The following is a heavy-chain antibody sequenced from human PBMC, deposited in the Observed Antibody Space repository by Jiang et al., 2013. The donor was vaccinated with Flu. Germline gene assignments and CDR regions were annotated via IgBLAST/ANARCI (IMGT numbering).Heavy chain of an antibody. CDR2: IRYDGSNK. CDR3: AKDRSIILGGYDILTGYYHLDY. J-gene: IGHJ4*02. CDR1: GFTFSGYG. D-gene: IGHD3-9*01. V-gene: IGHV3-30*02. Sequence: VQLLESGGGVVQPGGSLRLSCAASGFTFSGYGMHWVRQAPGKGLEWVAFIRYDGSNKYYADSVKGRFTISRDNSKNTLYLQMNSLRAEDTAVYYCAKDRSIILGGYDILTGYYHLDYWGQGTLVTVSS.